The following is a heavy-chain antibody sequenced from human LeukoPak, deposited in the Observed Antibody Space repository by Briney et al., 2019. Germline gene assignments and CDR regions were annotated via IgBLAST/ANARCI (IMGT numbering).Heavy chain of an antibody. CDR1: GYTFTGYY. CDR3: ARDLQRGLDYYYGMDV. J-gene: IGHJ6*04. CDR2: INPNSGGT. V-gene: IGHV1-2*02. D-gene: IGHD6-25*01. Sequence: GASVKVSCKASGYTFTGYYMHWVRQAPGQGLEWMGWINPNSGGTNYAQKFQGRVTMTRDTSISTAYMELSRLRSDDTAVYYCARDLQRGLDYYYGMDVWGKGTTVTVSS.